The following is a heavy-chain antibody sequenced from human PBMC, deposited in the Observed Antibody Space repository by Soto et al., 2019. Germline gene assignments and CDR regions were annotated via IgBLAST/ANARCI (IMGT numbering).Heavy chain of an antibody. CDR1: DFTFSSYG. Sequence: QVQLVESGGGVVQPGRSLTLSCAASDFTFSSYGIHWVRQAPGKGLEWVAVISYDGTNKQYGESVKGRFTMSRDNSKNTVHLQMTSLRVEDTAVYYWAKDTYYHDSSGYYVFDYWGQGTLVTVSS. J-gene: IGHJ4*02. V-gene: IGHV3-30*18. CDR2: ISYDGTNK. D-gene: IGHD3-22*01. CDR3: AKDTYYHDSSGYYVFDY.